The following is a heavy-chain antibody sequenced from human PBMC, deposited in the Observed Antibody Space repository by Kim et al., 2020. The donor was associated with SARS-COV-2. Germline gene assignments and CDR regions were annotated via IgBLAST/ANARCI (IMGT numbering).Heavy chain of an antibody. V-gene: IGHV3-33*01. CDR3: ARDSPGKGVSLIDY. J-gene: IGHJ4*02. CDR2: IWYDGSNK. Sequence: GGSLRLSCAASGFTFSSYGMHWVRQAPGKGLEWVAVIWYDGSNKYYADSVKGRFTISRDNSKNTLYLQMNSLRAEDTAVYYCARDSPGKGVSLIDYWGQGTLATVSS. D-gene: IGHD3-16*02. CDR1: GFTFSSYG.